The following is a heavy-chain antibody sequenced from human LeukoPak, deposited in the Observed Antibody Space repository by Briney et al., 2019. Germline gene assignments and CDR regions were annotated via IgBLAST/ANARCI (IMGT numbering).Heavy chain of an antibody. CDR2: TNTDGTAT. CDR3: ATKQWLAPPPDS. Sequence: SGGSLRLSCAASGFTFSKYWMLWVRQAPGKGLESVSRTNTDGTATTYADSVKGRFTVSRDNADNTMFLQMNSVRDEDKAVYYCATKQWLAPPPDSWGQGTPVTVSS. D-gene: IGHD6-19*01. J-gene: IGHJ4*02. V-gene: IGHV3-74*01. CDR1: GFTFSKYW.